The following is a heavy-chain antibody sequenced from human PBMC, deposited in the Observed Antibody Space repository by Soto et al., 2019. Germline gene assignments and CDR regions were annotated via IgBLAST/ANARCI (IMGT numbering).Heavy chain of an antibody. CDR1: GYTFTSYA. Sequence: ASVKVSCKASGYTFTSYAMHWVRQAPGQRLEWMGWINAGNGNTKYSQKFQGRVTITRDTSASTAYMELSSLRSEDTAVYYCARHGGGVVVTAFYYYYGMDVWGQGTTVTVSS. CDR3: ARHGGGVVVTAFYYYYGMDV. V-gene: IGHV1-3*01. J-gene: IGHJ6*02. CDR2: INAGNGNT. D-gene: IGHD2-21*02.